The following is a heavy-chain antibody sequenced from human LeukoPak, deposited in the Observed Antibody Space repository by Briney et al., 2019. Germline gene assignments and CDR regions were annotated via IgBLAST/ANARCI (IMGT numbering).Heavy chain of an antibody. D-gene: IGHD2-8*01. J-gene: IGHJ4*02. Sequence: SETLSLTCAVYGGSFSGYYWSWIRQPPGKGLEWIGEINHSGSTSYNPSLKSRVTISVDTSKNQFSLKLSSVTAADTAVYYCARVYCPNGVCYYFDYWGQGTLVTVSS. CDR2: INHSGST. V-gene: IGHV4-34*01. CDR1: GGSFSGYY. CDR3: ARVYCPNGVCYYFDY.